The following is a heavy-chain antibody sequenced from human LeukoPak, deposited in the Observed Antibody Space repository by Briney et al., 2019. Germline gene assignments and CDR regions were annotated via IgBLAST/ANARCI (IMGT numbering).Heavy chain of an antibody. V-gene: IGHV3-48*01. D-gene: IGHD3-3*01. CDR2: ISSSSSTI. Sequence: PGGSLRLSCAASGFTFSSYSMNWVRQAPGKGLEWVSYISSSSSTIYYADSVKGRFTISRDNAKNSLYLQMNSLRAEDTAVYYCARDRMDYDFWSGYRPRYYYGMDVWGQGTTVTVSS. CDR3: ARDRMDYDFWSGYRPRYYYGMDV. J-gene: IGHJ6*02. CDR1: GFTFSSYS.